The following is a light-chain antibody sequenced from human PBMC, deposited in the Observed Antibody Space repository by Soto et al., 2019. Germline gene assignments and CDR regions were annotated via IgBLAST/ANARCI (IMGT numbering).Light chain of an antibody. CDR2: AVT. Sequence: DIQMTQSPSSLSASVEDRVTITCRANRSLSNYLKWYQQKPGKAPTLLIYAVTRLQSGVPSRFSGSGSGTDFSLTISSLQPEDFATYYCQQSYSTPYTFGRGTKVDIK. CDR3: QQSYSTPYT. V-gene: IGKV1-39*01. CDR1: RSLSNY. J-gene: IGKJ2*01.